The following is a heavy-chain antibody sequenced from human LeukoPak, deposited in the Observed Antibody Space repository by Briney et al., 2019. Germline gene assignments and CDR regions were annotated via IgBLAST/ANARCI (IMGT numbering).Heavy chain of an antibody. V-gene: IGHV1-69*06. CDR2: IIPIFGTA. D-gene: IGHD5-18*01. CDR1: GGTFSSYA. J-gene: IGHJ4*02. Sequence: SVKVSCKASGGTFSSYAISWVRQAPGQGLEWMGGIIPIFGTANYAQKFQGRVTITADKSTSTAYMELSSLRSEDTAVYYCASNVDTAMVTRGRFDYWGQGTLVTVSS. CDR3: ASNVDTAMVTRGRFDY.